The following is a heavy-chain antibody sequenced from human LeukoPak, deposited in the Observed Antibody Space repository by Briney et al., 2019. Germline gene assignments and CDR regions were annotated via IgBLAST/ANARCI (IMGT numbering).Heavy chain of an antibody. Sequence: PGGSLRLSCAASGFTFSSYGMHWVRQAPGKGLEWVAFIRYDGSNKYYVDSVKGRFTISRDNSKNTMYVQMNSLKTEDTAVYYCARGPRAPYYGMDVWGQGTTVTVSS. J-gene: IGHJ6*02. V-gene: IGHV3-30*02. CDR2: IRYDGSNK. CDR1: GFTFSSYG. CDR3: ARGPRAPYYGMDV.